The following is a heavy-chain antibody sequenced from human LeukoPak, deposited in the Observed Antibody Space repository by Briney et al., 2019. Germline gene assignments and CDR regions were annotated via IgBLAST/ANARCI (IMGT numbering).Heavy chain of an antibody. Sequence: SDTLSLICTVSGGSISNYYWNWIRQPPAKGQEWIKYIYYTRNTNYKPSLKTRVTISVDTSKIQFSLKLSYVTAADTAVYYCARDRLQRQSWGQGTLVTVSS. CDR2: IYYTRNT. V-gene: IGHV4-59*01. D-gene: IGHD1-1*01. J-gene: IGHJ5*02. CDR3: ARDRLQRQS. CDR1: GGSISNYY.